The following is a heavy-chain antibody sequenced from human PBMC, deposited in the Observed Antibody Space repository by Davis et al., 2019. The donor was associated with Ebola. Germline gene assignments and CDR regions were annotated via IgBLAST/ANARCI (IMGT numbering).Heavy chain of an antibody. CDR2: MYAVGNT. CDR1: GFSVSPNY. D-gene: IGHD6-19*01. Sequence: GGSLRLSCAASGFSVSPNYMIWVRQAPGKGLEWVSLMYAVGNTFYADSVKARFTISRDNSKNTIYLQMNSLRAEDTAVYYCARDPSGGSGWSMGYYGMDVWGKGTTVTVSS. J-gene: IGHJ6*04. V-gene: IGHV3-53*01. CDR3: ARDPSGGSGWSMGYYGMDV.